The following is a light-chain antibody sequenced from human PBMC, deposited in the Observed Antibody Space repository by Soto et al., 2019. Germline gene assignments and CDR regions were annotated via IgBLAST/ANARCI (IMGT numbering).Light chain of an antibody. CDR3: QQSYSTPSIT. V-gene: IGKV1-39*01. CDR2: AAS. CDR1: QSISSY. Sequence: DIPMTQSPSSLSASVGDRVTITCRASQSISSYFNWYQQKPGKAPKLLIYAASSLQSGVPSRFSGSGSGTDFTLTISSLQPEDFATYYCQQSYSTPSITFGQGTRLEIK. J-gene: IGKJ5*01.